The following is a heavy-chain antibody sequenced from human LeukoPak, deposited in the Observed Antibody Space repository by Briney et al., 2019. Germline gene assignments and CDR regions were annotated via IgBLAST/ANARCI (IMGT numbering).Heavy chain of an antibody. J-gene: IGHJ4*02. CDR2: IDSSTDYI. V-gene: IGHV3-21*06. CDR3: ARGPYYYDSSGYLRYYFDS. Sequence: GGSLRLSCAASGFTFDDYAMHWVRQAPGKGLEWVSSIDSSTDYIFYADLVKGRFTISRDDAKNSLFLQMNSLRVEDSAVYYCARGPYYYDSSGYLRYYFDSWGQGALVTVSS. CDR1: GFTFDDYA. D-gene: IGHD3-22*01.